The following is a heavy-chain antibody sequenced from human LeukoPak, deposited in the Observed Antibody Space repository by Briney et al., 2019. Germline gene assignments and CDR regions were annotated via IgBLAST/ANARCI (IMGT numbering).Heavy chain of an antibody. D-gene: IGHD1-7*01. Sequence: PGGSLRLSCAASGFTFSDYAMSWIRQAPGQGLEWVSYISRSGDTIDYADSVKGRFSISRDNAKNSLYLQMNGLRAEDTAVYYCAGYHWNSGVVYWGQGTLVTVSS. J-gene: IGHJ4*02. CDR3: AGYHWNSGVVY. CDR2: ISRSGDTI. CDR1: GFTFSDYA. V-gene: IGHV3-11*01.